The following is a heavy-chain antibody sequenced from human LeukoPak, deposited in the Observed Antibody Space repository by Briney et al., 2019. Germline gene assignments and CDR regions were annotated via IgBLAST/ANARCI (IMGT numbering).Heavy chain of an antibody. CDR3: ARGRCTSSSFDY. CDR2: IYTSGRT. J-gene: IGHJ4*02. D-gene: IGHD2-2*01. Sequence: SETLSLTCFVAGRSINCYYWGWIRQPAEKGRGWVGRIYTSGRTNYNPSLKSRVTMSVDTSKHQFSLNLSSVTAADTAVYYYARGRCTSSSFDYWGQGTLVTVSS. CDR1: GRSINCYY. V-gene: IGHV4-4*07.